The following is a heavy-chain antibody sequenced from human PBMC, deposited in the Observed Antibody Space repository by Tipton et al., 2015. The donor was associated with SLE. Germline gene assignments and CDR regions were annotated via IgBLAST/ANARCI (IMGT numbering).Heavy chain of an antibody. D-gene: IGHD3-22*01. V-gene: IGHV3-30*04. CDR1: GFTFSSYA. J-gene: IGHJ3*02. CDR3: ARALASDSSGLKGAFDI. CDR2: ISYDGSNK. Sequence: SLRLSCAASGFTFSSYAMHWVRQAPGKGLEWVAVISYDGSNKYYADSVKGRFTISRDNSKNTLYLQMNSLRAEDTAVYYCARALASDSSGLKGAFDIWGQGTMVTVSS.